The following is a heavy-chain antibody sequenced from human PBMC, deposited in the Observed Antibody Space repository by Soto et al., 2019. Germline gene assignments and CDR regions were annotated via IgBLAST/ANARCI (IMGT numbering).Heavy chain of an antibody. D-gene: IGHD5-12*01. CDR1: GFTFSSYA. Sequence: GGSLRLSCAASGFTFSSYAMNWVRQAPGKGLEWVSTIRTSVGDTYYAASVKGRFTISRDNSKSTVYLHLNSLRAEDTAIYYCAKDPTYGYGYFDSWGQGTLVTVSS. CDR3: AKDPTYGYGYFDS. CDR2: IRTSVGDT. V-gene: IGHV3-23*01. J-gene: IGHJ4*02.